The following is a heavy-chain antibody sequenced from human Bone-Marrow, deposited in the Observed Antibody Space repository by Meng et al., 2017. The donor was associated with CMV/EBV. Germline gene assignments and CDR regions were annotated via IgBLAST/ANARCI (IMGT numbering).Heavy chain of an antibody. CDR1: GGSFSGYY. CDR3: ARLGRLYHAFYI. J-gene: IGHJ3*02. V-gene: IGHV4-39*01. CDR2: IYYSGST. Sequence: SETLSLTCAVYGGSFSGYYWGWIRQPPGKGLEWIGSIYYSGSTYYNPSLKSRVTISVDTSKNQFSLKLSSVTAADTAVYYCARLGRLYHAFYIWEQGTMVAFSS. D-gene: IGHD2-2*02.